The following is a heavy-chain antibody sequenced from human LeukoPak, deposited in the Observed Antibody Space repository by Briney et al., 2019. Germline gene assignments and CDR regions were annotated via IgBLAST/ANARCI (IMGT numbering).Heavy chain of an antibody. CDR3: ARDFYCSGGSCHSDWFDP. V-gene: IGHV3-7*01. J-gene: IGHJ5*02. CDR2: IKQYGSEK. D-gene: IGHD2-15*01. Sequence: GGSLRLSCAASGFTFSSDWMNWVRQAPGKGLEWVANIKQYGSEKYYVDSVQGRFTISRDNSTNTLYLQMNSLRAEDTAVYYCARDFYCSGGSCHSDWFDPWGQGTLVTVSS. CDR1: GFTFSSDW.